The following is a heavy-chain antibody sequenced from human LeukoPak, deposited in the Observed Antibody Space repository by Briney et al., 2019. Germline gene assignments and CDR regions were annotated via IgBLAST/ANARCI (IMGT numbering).Heavy chain of an antibody. V-gene: IGHV3-49*04. CDR2: IRSKVYGGTP. Sequence: GSLRLSCTASGFTFGDYAMTWVRQAPGKGLEWVGFIRSKVYGGTPEYAASVKGRFTISRDDSKGIAYLQMNSLKTEDTAVYYCTRDQTPYYWGQGTLVTVSS. CDR1: GFTFGDYA. CDR3: TRDQTPYY. J-gene: IGHJ4*02.